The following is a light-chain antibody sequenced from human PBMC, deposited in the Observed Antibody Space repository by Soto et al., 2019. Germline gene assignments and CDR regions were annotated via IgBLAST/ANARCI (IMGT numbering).Light chain of an antibody. J-gene: IGKJ1*01. CDR3: QQRSNWPRT. V-gene: IGKV3-11*01. Sequence: EIVLTHSPGILSLSPCEGAALSLGASQSISSYLARYQQKPGQAPRLLIYDASNRATGIPARFSGSGSGTDFTLTISSLEPEDFAVYYCQQRSNWPRTFGQGTKVDIK. CDR2: DAS. CDR1: QSISSY.